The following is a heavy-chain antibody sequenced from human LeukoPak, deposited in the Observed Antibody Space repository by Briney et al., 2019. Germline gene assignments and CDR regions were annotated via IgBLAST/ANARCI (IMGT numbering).Heavy chain of an antibody. Sequence: GGSLRLSCAASGFTFSNAWMSWVRQAPGKGLEWVGRIKSKADGGTIDYTAPVKGRFTISRDDSKNRLYLQMNSQKTEDTAVYYCTTYYGGDWGQGTLVTVSS. CDR3: TTYYGGD. V-gene: IGHV3-15*01. CDR2: IKSKADGGTI. CDR1: GFTFSNAW. J-gene: IGHJ4*02. D-gene: IGHD4-23*01.